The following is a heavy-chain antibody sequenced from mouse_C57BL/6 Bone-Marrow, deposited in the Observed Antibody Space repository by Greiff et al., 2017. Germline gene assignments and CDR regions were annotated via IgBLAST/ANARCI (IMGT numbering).Heavy chain of an antibody. Sequence: EVQLQQSGPELVKPGASVKISCKASGYTFTDYYMNWVKQSHGKSLEWIGDINPNNGGTSYNQKFKGKATLTVDKSSSTAYMELRSLTSEDSAVYYCARSQDIYYRFAYWGQGTLVTVSA. J-gene: IGHJ3*01. CDR2: INPNNGGT. CDR1: GYTFTDYY. D-gene: IGHD2-1*01. CDR3: ARSQDIYYRFAY. V-gene: IGHV1-26*01.